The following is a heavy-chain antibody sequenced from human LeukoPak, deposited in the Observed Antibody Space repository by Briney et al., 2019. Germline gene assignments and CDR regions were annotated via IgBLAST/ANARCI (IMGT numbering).Heavy chain of an antibody. CDR1: GFTFSNYA. V-gene: IGHV3-23*01. Sequence: PGGSLRLSCAASGFTFSNYAMSWVRQAPGKGLEWVSTISGSGGSTYYADSVKGRFTISRDNSRNTLYLQINSLRAEDTAVYYCAKQGYYHDMDVWGQGTAVTVSS. CDR2: ISGSGGST. CDR3: AKQGYYHDMDV. J-gene: IGHJ6*02.